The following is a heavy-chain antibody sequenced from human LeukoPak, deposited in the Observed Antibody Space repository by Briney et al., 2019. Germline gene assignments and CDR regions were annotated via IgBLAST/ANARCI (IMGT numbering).Heavy chain of an antibody. Sequence: SETLSLTCAVYGGSFSGYYWSWIRQPPGKGLEWIGEINHSGSTNYNPSLKSRVTISVDTSMNQFSLKLSSVTAADTAVYYCARDSVLRYFDWLSFQDYWGQGTLVTVSS. CDR2: INHSGST. CDR1: GGSFSGYY. J-gene: IGHJ4*02. CDR3: ARDSVLRYFDWLSFQDY. V-gene: IGHV4-34*01. D-gene: IGHD3-9*01.